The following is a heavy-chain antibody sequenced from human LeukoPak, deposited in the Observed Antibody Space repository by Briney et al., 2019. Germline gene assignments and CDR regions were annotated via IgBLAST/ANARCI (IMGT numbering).Heavy chain of an antibody. CDR3: ARGRSSSWYRDAFDI. J-gene: IGHJ3*02. CDR1: GGSISGYY. Sequence: PSETLSLTCTVSGGSISGYYWSWIRQPAGKGLEWIGRIYTSGTTNYNPSLKSRVTMSVDTSKNQFSLKLSSVTAADTAVYYCARGRSSSWYRDAFDIWGQGTMVTVSS. D-gene: IGHD6-13*01. V-gene: IGHV4-4*07. CDR2: IYTSGTT.